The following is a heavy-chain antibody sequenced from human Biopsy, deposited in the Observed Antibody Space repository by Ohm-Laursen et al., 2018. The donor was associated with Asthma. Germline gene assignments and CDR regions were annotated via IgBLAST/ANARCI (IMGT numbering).Heavy chain of an antibody. CDR3: AKDRDYDILTGPPGFDY. J-gene: IGHJ4*02. Sequence: SLRLSCAASGFTFSSYAMHWVRQAPGKGLEWVAVISYDGSNEYYADSVKGRFTISRDNSKNTLYLQMNSLRAEDTAVYYCAKDRDYDILTGPPGFDYWGQGTLVTVSS. CDR1: GFTFSSYA. CDR2: ISYDGSNE. D-gene: IGHD3-9*01. V-gene: IGHV3-30-3*01.